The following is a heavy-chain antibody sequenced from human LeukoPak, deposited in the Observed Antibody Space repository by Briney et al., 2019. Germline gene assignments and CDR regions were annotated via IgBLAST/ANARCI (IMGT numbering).Heavy chain of an antibody. J-gene: IGHJ6*03. Sequence: PSETLSLTCAVYGGSFSGYYWSWIRQPPGKGLEWIGEINHSGSTNYNPSLKSRVTISVDTSKNQFSLKLSSVTAADTAVYYCARDLYYYDSSGYPTGRYYYYYMDVWGKGTTVTISS. CDR1: GGSFSGYY. CDR2: INHSGST. V-gene: IGHV4-34*01. D-gene: IGHD3-22*01. CDR3: ARDLYYYDSSGYPTGRYYYYYMDV.